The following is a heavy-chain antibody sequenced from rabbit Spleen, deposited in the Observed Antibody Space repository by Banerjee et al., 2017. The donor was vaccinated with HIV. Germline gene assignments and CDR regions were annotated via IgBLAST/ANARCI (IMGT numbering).Heavy chain of an antibody. V-gene: IGHV1S45*01. CDR2: IYTGNVKT. D-gene: IGHD8-1*01. J-gene: IGHJ4*01. CDR1: GFSFSSSYD. CDR3: ARDAGTGDYIDVYFSL. Sequence: QEQLVESGGGLVKPGASLTLTCTASGFSFSSSYDMCCVRQAPGKGLEWIGCIYTGNVKTYYASWAKGRFTISKSSSTTVTLQMTSLTAADTATYFCARDAGTGDYIDVYFSLWGQGPLVTVS.